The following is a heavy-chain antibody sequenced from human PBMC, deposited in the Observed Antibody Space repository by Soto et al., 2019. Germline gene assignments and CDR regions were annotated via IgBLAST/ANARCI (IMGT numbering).Heavy chain of an antibody. V-gene: IGHV3-33*05. CDR2: TSYDGSNN. CDR3: ARWGTTGGLDV. Sequence: QVHLVESGGGVVQPGTSLRLSCVGSGFTFRSYVIHWVRQAPGKGLEWVALTSYDGSNNFYGDSVKGRFTISRDNSRNTVELQMDSLRIEDTALYYCARWGTTGGLDVWGQGTLVSVSS. J-gene: IGHJ4*02. CDR1: GFTFRSYV. D-gene: IGHD3-16*01.